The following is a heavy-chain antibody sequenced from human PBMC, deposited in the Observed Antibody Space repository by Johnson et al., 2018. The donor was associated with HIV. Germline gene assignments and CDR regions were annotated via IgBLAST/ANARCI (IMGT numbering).Heavy chain of an antibody. Sequence: QVQLVESGGGVVQPGRSLRLSCAASGFTFSSYGMHWVRQAPGKGLEWVAVISYDGSNKYYADSVKGRFTISRDNSKNTLYLQMTSLKAEDTAVYYCAKDSPPFGNYYDSSGPHKYAFDIWGQGTMVTVPS. CDR1: GFTFSSYG. D-gene: IGHD3-22*01. CDR3: AKDSPPFGNYYDSSGPHKYAFDI. CDR2: ISYDGSNK. V-gene: IGHV3-30*18. J-gene: IGHJ3*02.